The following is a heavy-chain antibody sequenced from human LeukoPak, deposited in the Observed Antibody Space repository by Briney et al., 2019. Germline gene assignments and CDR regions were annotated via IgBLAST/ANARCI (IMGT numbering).Heavy chain of an antibody. Sequence: GGSLRLSCAASGFTFSSYAMSWVRQAPGKGLEWVSAISGSGGSTYYADSVKGRFTISRDNSKNTLYLQMTSTGAETTAVYYCAKDRGLLSAPMWGQGPMVTASS. CDR3: AKDRGLLSAPM. CDR1: GFTFSSYA. CDR2: ISGSGGST. V-gene: IGHV3-23*01. D-gene: IGHD5-12*01. J-gene: IGHJ3*02.